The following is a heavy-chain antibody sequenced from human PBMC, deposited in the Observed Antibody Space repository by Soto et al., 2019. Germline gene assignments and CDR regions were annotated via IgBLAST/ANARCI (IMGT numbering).Heavy chain of an antibody. CDR3: ARRAVVAATLEYYYYMDV. J-gene: IGHJ6*03. Sequence: PGESLKISCKGSGYSFTSYWIGWVRQMPGKGLEWMGIIYPGDSDTRYSPSFQGQVTISADKSISTAYLQWSSLKASDTAMYYCARRAVVAATLEYYYYMDVWGKGTTVTVSS. V-gene: IGHV5-51*01. D-gene: IGHD2-15*01. CDR1: GYSFTSYW. CDR2: IYPGDSDT.